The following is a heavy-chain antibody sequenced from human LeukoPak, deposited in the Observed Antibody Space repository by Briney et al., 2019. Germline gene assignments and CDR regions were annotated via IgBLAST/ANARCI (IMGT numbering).Heavy chain of an antibody. CDR3: ARVALPNYYYYGMDV. V-gene: IGHV1-69*01. CDR2: IIPIFGTA. J-gene: IGHJ6*02. Sequence: SVKVSCKASGGTFSSYAISWVRQAPGQGLEWMGGIIPIFGTANYAQKFQGRVTITADESTSTAYMELSSLRSEDTAVYYCARVALPNYYYYGMDVWGQGTTVTVSS. D-gene: IGHD3-16*02. CDR1: GGTFSSYA.